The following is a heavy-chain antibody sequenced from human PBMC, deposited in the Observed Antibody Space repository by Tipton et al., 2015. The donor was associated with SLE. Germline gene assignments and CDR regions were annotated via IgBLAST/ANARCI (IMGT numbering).Heavy chain of an antibody. CDR2: IFSKGST. D-gene: IGHD5-24*01. J-gene: IGHJ3*02. V-gene: IGHV4-61*02. CDR3: ARHRWRWNDAFDI. CDR1: GDSISSGSYY. Sequence: TLSLTCTVSGDSISSGSYYWSWIRQPAGKGLEWIGRIFSKGSTNSNLSLKSRVTISADTSKNQFSLKLTSVTAADTAVYYCARHRWRWNDAFDIWGQGTMVTVSS.